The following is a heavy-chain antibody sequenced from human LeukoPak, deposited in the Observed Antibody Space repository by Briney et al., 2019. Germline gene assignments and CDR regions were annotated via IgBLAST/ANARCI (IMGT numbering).Heavy chain of an antibody. D-gene: IGHD4-4*01. Sequence: GASVKVSCKASGYTFTGYYMHWVRQAPGQGLEWMGWINPNSGNTGYAQKFQGRVTMTRNTSISTAYMELSSLRSEDTAVYYCALDSNYSHRESMDVWGQGTTVTVSS. CDR2: INPNSGNT. CDR3: ALDSNYSHRESMDV. V-gene: IGHV1-8*02. J-gene: IGHJ6*02. CDR1: GYTFTGYY.